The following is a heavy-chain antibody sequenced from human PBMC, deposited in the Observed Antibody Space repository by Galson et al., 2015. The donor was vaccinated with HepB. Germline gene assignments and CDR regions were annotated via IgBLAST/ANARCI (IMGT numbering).Heavy chain of an antibody. CDR1: GFTFSSYG. CDR3: AKDVDYSNYDWYYYYGMDV. J-gene: IGHJ6*02. CDR2: ISYDGSNK. V-gene: IGHV3-30*18. Sequence: SLRLSCAASGFTFSSYGMHWVRQAPGKGLEWVAVISYDGSNKYYADSVKGRFTISRDNSKNTLYLQMNSLRAEDTAVYYCAKDVDYSNYDWYYYYGMDVWGQGTTVTVSS. D-gene: IGHD4-11*01.